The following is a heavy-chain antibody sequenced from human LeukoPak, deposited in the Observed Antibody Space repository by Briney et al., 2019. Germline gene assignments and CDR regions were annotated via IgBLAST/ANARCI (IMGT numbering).Heavy chain of an antibody. CDR3: ARDREDIDYYYGMDV. J-gene: IGHJ6*02. D-gene: IGHD2-15*01. V-gene: IGHV3-21*01. CDR2: ISSSSSHI. CDR1: GFTFSSYS. Sequence: GGSLRLSCAASGFTFSSYSMNWVRQAPGKGLEWVSSISSSSSHIYYADSVKGRFTISRDNAKNSLYLQMNSLRAEDTAVYYCARDREDIDYYYGMDVWGQGTTVTVSS.